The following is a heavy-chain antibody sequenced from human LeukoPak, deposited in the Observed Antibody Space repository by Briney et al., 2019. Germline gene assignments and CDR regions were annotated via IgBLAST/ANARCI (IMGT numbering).Heavy chain of an antibody. Sequence: SVKVSCKASGYTFTSYGISWVRQSPGQGLEGIVGIIPIFGTANYAQKFQGRVTITADKSTSTAYMELSSLRSEDTAVYYCARVKWFGELFRYYYMDVWGKGTTVTVSS. CDR1: GYTFTSYG. CDR2: IIPIFGTA. V-gene: IGHV1-69*06. CDR3: ARVKWFGELFRYYYMDV. J-gene: IGHJ6*03. D-gene: IGHD3-10*01.